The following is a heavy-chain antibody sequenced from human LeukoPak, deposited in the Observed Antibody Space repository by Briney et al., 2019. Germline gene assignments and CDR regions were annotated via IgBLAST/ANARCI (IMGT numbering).Heavy chain of an antibody. CDR3: ARVKDWYYYDSRFDY. Sequence: GGSLRLSCAASGFTFSSYSMNWVRQAPGKGLEWVSYISSSSSTIYYADSVKGRFTISRDNAKNPLYLQMNSLRAEDTAVYYCARVKDWYYYDSRFDYWGQGTLVTVSS. V-gene: IGHV3-48*01. D-gene: IGHD3-22*01. CDR2: ISSSSSTI. CDR1: GFTFSSYS. J-gene: IGHJ4*02.